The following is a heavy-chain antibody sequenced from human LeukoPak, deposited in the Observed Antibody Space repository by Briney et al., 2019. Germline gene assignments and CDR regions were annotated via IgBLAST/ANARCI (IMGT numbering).Heavy chain of an antibody. CDR1: GFTFSSYS. Sequence: GGSLRLSCAASGFTFSSYSMNWVRQAPGKGLEWVSYISSSSSTIYYADSVKGRFTISRDNAKNSLYLQMNSLRAEDTAVYYCARVPHRDYDSSGYLDYWGQGTLVTVSS. D-gene: IGHD3-22*01. CDR3: ARVPHRDYDSSGYLDY. V-gene: IGHV3-48*01. CDR2: ISSSSSTI. J-gene: IGHJ4*02.